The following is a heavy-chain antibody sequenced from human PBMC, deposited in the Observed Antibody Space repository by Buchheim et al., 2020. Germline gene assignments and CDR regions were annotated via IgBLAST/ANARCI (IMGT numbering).Heavy chain of an antibody. CDR2: ITY. J-gene: IGHJ3*02. D-gene: IGHD3-22*01. CDR1: AFTFSTYG. V-gene: IGHV3-30*03. Sequence: QVQLVESGGGVVQPGRSLRLSCAASAFTFSTYGMHWVRQAPGKGLEWVAVITYYNADSVKGRFTISRDNSKNTLYLQMNSLRAEDTAVYYCARGGYYDSSGYAFDIWGQGT. CDR3: ARGGYYDSSGYAFDI.